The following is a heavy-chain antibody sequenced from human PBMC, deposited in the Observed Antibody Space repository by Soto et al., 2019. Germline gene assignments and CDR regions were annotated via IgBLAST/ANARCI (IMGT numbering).Heavy chain of an antibody. V-gene: IGHV1-58*01. CDR3: AADSNWYYYYGMDV. CDR1: GFTFTSSA. CDR2: IVVGSGNT. J-gene: IGHJ6*02. Sequence: SVKVSCKASGFTFTSSAVQWVRQARGQRPEWIGWIVVGSGNTNYAQKFQERVTITRDMSTSTAYMELSSLRSEDTAVYYCAADSNWYYYYGMDVWGQGTTVTVSS.